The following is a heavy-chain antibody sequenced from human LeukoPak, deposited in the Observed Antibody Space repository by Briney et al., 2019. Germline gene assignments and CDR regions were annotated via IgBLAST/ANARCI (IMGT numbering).Heavy chain of an antibody. CDR3: AKTRPLDSSSWSHGDY. V-gene: IGHV3-23*01. D-gene: IGHD6-13*01. J-gene: IGHJ4*02. CDR2: ISGNGGST. Sequence: PGGSLRLSCAASGFTFSSYAMNWVRQAPGKGLEWVSGISGNGGSTYYADSVKGRFTISRDNSKDTLYLQMNSLRAEDTAVYYCAKTRPLDSSSWSHGDYWGQGTLVTVSS. CDR1: GFTFSSYA.